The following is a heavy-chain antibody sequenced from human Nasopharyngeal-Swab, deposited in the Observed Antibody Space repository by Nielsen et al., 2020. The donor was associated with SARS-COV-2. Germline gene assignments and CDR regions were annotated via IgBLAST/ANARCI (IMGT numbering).Heavy chain of an antibody. CDR1: GFTFSSYS. Sequence: GESLKISCAASGFTFSSYSMNWVRQARGKRLESVSYISSSSRTISYADSVKGRFTISRDSAKNSLYLQMNSLRYEDTAVYYCARDPSYYYGSGIDYWGQGTLVTVSS. V-gene: IGHV3-48*02. CDR2: ISSSSRTI. J-gene: IGHJ4*02. D-gene: IGHD3-10*01. CDR3: ARDPSYYYGSGIDY.